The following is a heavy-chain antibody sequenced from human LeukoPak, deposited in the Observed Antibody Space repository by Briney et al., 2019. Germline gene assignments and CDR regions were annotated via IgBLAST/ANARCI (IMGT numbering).Heavy chain of an antibody. CDR2: ISAYNGNT. D-gene: IGHD3-22*01. Sequence: ASVKVSCKASGYTFTSYGISWVRQAPGQGLEWMGWISAYNGNTNYAQKLQGRVTMTTDTSTSSAYMELRSLRSDDTAVYYCARSGAFVTMIVVVAAFDIWGQGTMVTVSS. CDR3: ARSGAFVTMIVVVAAFDI. CDR1: GYTFTSYG. V-gene: IGHV1-18*01. J-gene: IGHJ3*02.